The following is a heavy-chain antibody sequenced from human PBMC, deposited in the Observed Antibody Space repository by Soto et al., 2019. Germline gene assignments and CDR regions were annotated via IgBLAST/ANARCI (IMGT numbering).Heavy chain of an antibody. J-gene: IGHJ4*02. V-gene: IGHV3-9*01. CDR1: GFTFDDYA. D-gene: IGHD5-18*01. Sequence: GGSLRLSCAASGFTFDDYAMHWVRQVPGKGLEWVSGINWNSGSIGYGDSVKGRFTISRDNSKNTLYLQMNSLRAEDTAVYYCAKDVAGYSYGTGYFDYWGQGTLVTVSS. CDR2: INWNSGSI. CDR3: AKDVAGYSYGTGYFDY.